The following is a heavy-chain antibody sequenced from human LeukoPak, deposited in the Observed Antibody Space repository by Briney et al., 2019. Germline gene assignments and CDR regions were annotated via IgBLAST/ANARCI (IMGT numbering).Heavy chain of an antibody. CDR1: GFTFSSYG. D-gene: IGHD6-13*01. CDR3: ARLGIAATGTGNYYFDY. V-gene: IGHV3-30*02. Sequence: GGSLRLSCAASGFTFSSYGMHWVRQAPGKGLEWVAFIRYDGSNKYYADSVKGRFTISRDNSKKTLYLQMNSLRAEDTAVYYCARLGIAATGTGNYYFDYWGQGTLVTVSS. J-gene: IGHJ4*02. CDR2: IRYDGSNK.